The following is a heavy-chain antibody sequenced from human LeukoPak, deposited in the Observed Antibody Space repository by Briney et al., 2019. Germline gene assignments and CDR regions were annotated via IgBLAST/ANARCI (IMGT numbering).Heavy chain of an antibody. Sequence: GGSLRLSCAASGFTFSSYAMHWVRQAPGKGLEWVAVISYDGSNKYYADSVKGRFTISRDNSKNTLYLQMNSLRAEDTAVYYCAKGYYYDSSGYSPHGAFDIWGQGTMVTVSS. CDR1: GFTFSSYA. CDR2: ISYDGSNK. D-gene: IGHD3-22*01. V-gene: IGHV3-30*04. J-gene: IGHJ3*02. CDR3: AKGYYYDSSGYSPHGAFDI.